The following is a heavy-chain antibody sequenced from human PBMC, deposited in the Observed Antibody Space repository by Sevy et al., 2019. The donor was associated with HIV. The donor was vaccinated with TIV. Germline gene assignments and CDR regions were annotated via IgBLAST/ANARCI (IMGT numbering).Heavy chain of an antibody. CDR1: GGTFSSYA. CDR3: ARRYYDSSGPVKAAAAFDI. V-gene: IGHV1-69*06. D-gene: IGHD3-22*01. CDR2: IIPIFGTA. Sequence: ASVKVSCKASGGTFSSYAISWVRQAPGQGLEWMGGIIPIFGTANYGQKFQGRVTITADKSTSTAYMELSSLRSEDTAVYYCARRYYDSSGPVKAAAAFDIWGQGTMVTVSS. J-gene: IGHJ3*02.